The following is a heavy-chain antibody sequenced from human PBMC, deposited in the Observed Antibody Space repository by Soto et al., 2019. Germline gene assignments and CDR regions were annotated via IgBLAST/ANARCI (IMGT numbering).Heavy chain of an antibody. CDR1: GFTFSSYG. CDR3: AKVHSSIVVVAEEFDY. D-gene: IGHD2-15*01. Sequence: PGGSLRLSCAASGFTFSSYGMHWVRQAPGKGLEWVAVISYDGSNKYYADSVKGRFTISRDNSKNTLYLQMNSLRAEDTAVYYCAKVHSSIVVVAEEFDYWGQGTLVTVSS. CDR2: ISYDGSNK. V-gene: IGHV3-30*18. J-gene: IGHJ4*02.